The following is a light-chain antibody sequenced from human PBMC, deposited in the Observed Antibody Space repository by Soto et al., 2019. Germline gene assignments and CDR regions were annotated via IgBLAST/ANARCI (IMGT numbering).Light chain of an antibody. CDR1: QSVSSY. CDR3: QQRSNWPLT. CDR2: DAS. Sequence: EIVLTQSPATLSLSPGERATLSCRASQSVSSYLAWYQQKPGQAPRLLIYDASNRATGIPARFSGSVSVTDFTRTISSLVPEDFAVYYCQQRSNWPLTFGGGTKVEIK. V-gene: IGKV3-11*01. J-gene: IGKJ4*01.